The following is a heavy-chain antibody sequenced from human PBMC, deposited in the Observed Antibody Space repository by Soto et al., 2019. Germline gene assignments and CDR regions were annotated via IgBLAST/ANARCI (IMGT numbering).Heavy chain of an antibody. CDR3: AREGRYNWNDTGMDV. D-gene: IGHD1-20*01. V-gene: IGHV4-59*01. CDR1: GDSISSYY. J-gene: IGHJ6*02. Sequence: PSETLSLTCTVSGDSISSYYWSWIRQPPGKGLEWIGYIYYSGSTNYNPSLKSRVTISVDTSKNQFSLKLSSVTAADTAVYYCAREGRYNWNDTGMDVWGQGTTVTVSS. CDR2: IYYSGST.